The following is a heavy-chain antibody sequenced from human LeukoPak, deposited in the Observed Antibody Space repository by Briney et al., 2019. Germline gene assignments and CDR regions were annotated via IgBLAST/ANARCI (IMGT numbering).Heavy chain of an antibody. CDR3: ARDALVGATTIFEY. J-gene: IGHJ4*02. CDR1: GFTFSSYS. V-gene: IGHV3-48*04. CDR2: ISSSSSTI. Sequence: GGSLRLSCAASGFTFSSYSMNWVRQAPGKGLEWVSYISSSSSTIYYADSVKGRFTISRDNAKNSLYLQMNSLRAEDTAVYYCARDALVGATTIFEYWGQGTLVTVSS. D-gene: IGHD1-26*01.